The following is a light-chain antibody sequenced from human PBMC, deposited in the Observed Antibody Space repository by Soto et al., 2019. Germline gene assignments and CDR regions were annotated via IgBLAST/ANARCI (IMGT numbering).Light chain of an antibody. V-gene: IGKV3-20*01. CDR1: QTVSNTY. J-gene: IGKJ4*01. CDR3: QQYGALPPT. Sequence: EIVLTQFPGALSLSPGERVTLSCRASQTVSNTYLAWYQQKSGQAPKFLIYGASNRATGIPDRFSGSGSGTDFTLTISRLEPEDFAVYYYQQYGALPPTFGGGDKVEIK. CDR2: GAS.